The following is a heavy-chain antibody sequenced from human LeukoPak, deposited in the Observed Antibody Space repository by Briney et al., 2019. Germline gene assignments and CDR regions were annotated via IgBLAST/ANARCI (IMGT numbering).Heavy chain of an antibody. J-gene: IGHJ4*02. CDR3: ARGRRYSSGWYGEY. Sequence: ASVKVSCKASGYTFTSYDINWVRQAPGQGLEWMGWMNPNSGNTGYAQKFQGRVTMTRNTSISTAYMELSSLRSEDTAVYYCARGRRYSSGWYGEYWGQGTLVTVSS. D-gene: IGHD6-19*01. V-gene: IGHV1-8*01. CDR2: MNPNSGNT. CDR1: GYTFTSYD.